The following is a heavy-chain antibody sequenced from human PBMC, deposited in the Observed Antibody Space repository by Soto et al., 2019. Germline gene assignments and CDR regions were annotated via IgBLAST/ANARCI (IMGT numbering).Heavy chain of an antibody. J-gene: IGHJ4*02. CDR3: ARDRDHHLPNDYYFDQ. V-gene: IGHV3-33*01. D-gene: IGHD1-1*01. Sequence: QVQLVESGGGVVQPGGSLRLSCAASGFIFDSYGMHWVRQAPGKGLEWVAVIWHDGFNKYYADSVKGRFTVSRDNSKNTLYLQMNSLRDEDTAVYYCARDRDHHLPNDYYFDQWGQGSLVTVSS. CDR2: IWHDGFNK. CDR1: GFIFDSYG.